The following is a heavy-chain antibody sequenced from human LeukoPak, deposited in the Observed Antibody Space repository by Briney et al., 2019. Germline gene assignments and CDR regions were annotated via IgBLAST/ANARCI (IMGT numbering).Heavy chain of an antibody. D-gene: IGHD3-3*01. CDR3: ASENTYYDFWSGRHREYYFDY. CDR2: INSDGSST. J-gene: IGHJ4*02. V-gene: IGHV3-74*01. CDR1: GFTFSSYA. Sequence: GGSLRLSCAASGFTFSSYAMNWVRQAPGKGLVWVSRINSDGSSTSYADSVKGRFTISRDNAKNTLYLQMNSLRAEDTAVYYCASENTYYDFWSGRHREYYFDYWGQGTLVTVSS.